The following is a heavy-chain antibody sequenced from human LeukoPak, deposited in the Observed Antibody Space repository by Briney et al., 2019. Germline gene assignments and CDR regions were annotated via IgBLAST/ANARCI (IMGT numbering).Heavy chain of an antibody. J-gene: IGHJ4*02. D-gene: IGHD3-22*01. V-gene: IGHV3-21*01. CDR2: ISSSSSYI. CDR1: GFTFNSYT. CDR3: ARDYYYDTRGYYSFDY. Sequence: GGSLRLSCAASGFTFNSYTMNWVRQAPGKGLEWVSSISSSSSYIYYADSVKGRFTISRDNAKNSLYLQMNSLRAEDTAVYYCARDYYYDTRGYYSFDYWGQGTLVTVSS.